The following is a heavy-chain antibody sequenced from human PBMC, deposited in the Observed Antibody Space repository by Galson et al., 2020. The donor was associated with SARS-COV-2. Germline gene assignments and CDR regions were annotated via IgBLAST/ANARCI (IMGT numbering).Heavy chain of an antibody. CDR3: ARDGSGWYLNY. CDR1: GFTFRSYA. D-gene: IGHD6-19*01. V-gene: IGHV3-30-3*01. J-gene: IGHJ4*02. Sequence: TGGSLRLSCAASGFTFRSYAMHWVRQAPGKGLEGVAVISYDGSNKYYADSVKGRFTISRDNSKNTLYLQMNSLRAEDTAVYYCARDGSGWYLNYWGQGTLVTVSS. CDR2: ISYDGSNK.